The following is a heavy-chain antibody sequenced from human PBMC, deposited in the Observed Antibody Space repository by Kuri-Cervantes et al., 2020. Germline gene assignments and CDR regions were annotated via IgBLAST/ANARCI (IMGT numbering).Heavy chain of an antibody. CDR3: ARNMAGRGGWNGCFQH. CDR2: ISGSGGST. J-gene: IGHJ1*01. V-gene: IGHV3-23*01. CDR1: GFTFDDYA. D-gene: IGHD6-19*01. Sequence: GGSLRLSCAASGFTFDDYAMHWVRQAPGKGLEWVSAISGSGGSTYYADSVKGRFTISRDNSKNTLYLQMNSLRAEDTAVYYCARNMAGRGGWNGCFQHWGQGTLVTVSS.